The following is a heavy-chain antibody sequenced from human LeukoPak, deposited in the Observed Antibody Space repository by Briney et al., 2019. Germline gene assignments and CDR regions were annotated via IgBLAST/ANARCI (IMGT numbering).Heavy chain of an antibody. CDR3: ARAEGCCYSPFDY. J-gene: IGHJ4*02. CDR1: GYTFTSYG. Sequence: GASVKVSCKASGYTFTSYGISWVRQAPGQGLEWMGWISAYNGNTNYAQKLQGRVTMTTDTSTSTAYTELRSLRSDDTAVYYCARAEGCCYSPFDYWGQGTLVTVSS. CDR2: ISAYNGNT. D-gene: IGHD2-21*02. V-gene: IGHV1-18*01.